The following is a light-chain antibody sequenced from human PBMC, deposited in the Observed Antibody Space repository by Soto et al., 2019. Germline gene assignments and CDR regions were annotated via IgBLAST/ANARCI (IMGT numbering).Light chain of an antibody. CDR2: EVT. CDR3: SSYTSSNTPYV. V-gene: IGLV2-14*01. Sequence: QSALTQPASVSGSPGQSITISCTGSSGDVGAYNFVSWYQHHPGKAPKLILYEVTTRPSGVSSRSSGSKSGNTASLTISGLQADDEANYYCSSYTSSNTPYVFGTGTKVTVL. CDR1: SGDVGAYNF. J-gene: IGLJ1*01.